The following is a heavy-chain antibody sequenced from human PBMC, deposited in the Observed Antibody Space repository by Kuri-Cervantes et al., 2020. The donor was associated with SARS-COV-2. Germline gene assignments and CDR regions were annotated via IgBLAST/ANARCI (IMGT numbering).Heavy chain of an antibody. J-gene: IGHJ4*02. CDR2: ISYYGSNK. Sequence: GESLKIPCAASGFTFSSYAMHWVRQAPGKGLEWVAVISYYGSNKYYPDSVKGRFTISRDNSKHTLYLQMNSVGAEDTAVYYCVRANNRGYSGYDSSDFDYWGQGTLVTVSS. D-gene: IGHD5-12*01. CDR1: GFTFSSYA. V-gene: IGHV3-30-3*01. CDR3: VRANNRGYSGYDSSDFDY.